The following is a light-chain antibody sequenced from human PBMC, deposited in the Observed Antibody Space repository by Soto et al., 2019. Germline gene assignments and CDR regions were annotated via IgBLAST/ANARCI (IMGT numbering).Light chain of an antibody. V-gene: IGLV3-25*01. CDR1: ALRNQY. CDR2: KDT. Sequence: SYELTQPPSVSVSPGQTASITCSGAALRNQYAYWYQQKPGQAPFLVIYKDTERPSGIPGRFSGSSSGTTVTLTISGVQAEDEADYYCQSADSSGTDVFGSGTKLTVL. J-gene: IGLJ1*01. CDR3: QSADSSGTDV.